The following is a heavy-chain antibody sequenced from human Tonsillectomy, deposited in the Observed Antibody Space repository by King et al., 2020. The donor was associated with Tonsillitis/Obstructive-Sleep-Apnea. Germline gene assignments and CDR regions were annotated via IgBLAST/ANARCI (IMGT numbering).Heavy chain of an antibody. D-gene: IGHD3-10*01. CDR3: ARQEGEFVGDS. CDR2: VYYSGST. J-gene: IGHJ4*02. Sequence: LQLQESGPGLVKPSETLSLTCTVSGGSISSSSYYWGWIRQPPGKGLEWIGSVYYSGSTYYNPSLKSRVTISVDTSKNQFSLKLSSVTAADTAVYYCARQEGEFVGDSWGQGTLVTVSS. V-gene: IGHV4-39*01. CDR1: GGSISSSSYY.